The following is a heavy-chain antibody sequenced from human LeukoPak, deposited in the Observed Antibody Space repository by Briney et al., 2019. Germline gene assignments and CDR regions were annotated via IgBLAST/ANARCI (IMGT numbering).Heavy chain of an antibody. CDR3: ARGLPIVITFGGVPTSPFDY. CDR2: INHSGST. V-gene: IGHV4-34*01. CDR1: GGSFSGYY. Sequence: SETLSLTCAVYGGSFSGYYWSWTRQPPGKGLEWIGEINHSGSTNYNPSLKSRVTISVDTSKNQFSLKLSSVTAADTAVYYCARGLPIVITFGGVPTSPFDYWGQGTLVTVSS. J-gene: IGHJ4*02. D-gene: IGHD3-16*01.